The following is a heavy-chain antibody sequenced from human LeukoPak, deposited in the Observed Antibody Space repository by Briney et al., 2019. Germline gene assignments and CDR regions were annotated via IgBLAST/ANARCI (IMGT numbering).Heavy chain of an antibody. J-gene: IGHJ4*02. CDR1: GGSFSGYY. D-gene: IGHD3-22*01. CDR3: ARRGYYDSSGAFDY. V-gene: IGHV4-34*01. CDR2: INHSGST. Sequence: SETLSLTCAVYGGSFSGYYWSWIRQPPGKGLEWIGEINHSGSTNYNPSLKSRVTISVDTSKNQFSLKLSFVTAADTAVYYCARRGYYDSSGAFDYWGQGTLVTVSS.